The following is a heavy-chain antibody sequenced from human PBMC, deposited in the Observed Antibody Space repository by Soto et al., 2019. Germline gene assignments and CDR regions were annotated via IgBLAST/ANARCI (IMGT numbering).Heavy chain of an antibody. Sequence: EVQLVESGGGLVQPGGSLRLSCAASGFTFSSYWMSWVRQAPGKGLEWVANIKQDGSEKYYVDSVKGRFTISRDNAKNSRYLQMNSLRAEDTAVYYCARGGGLLWFGESTFDYWGQGTLVTVSS. CDR1: GFTFSSYW. D-gene: IGHD3-10*01. V-gene: IGHV3-7*01. CDR2: IKQDGSEK. J-gene: IGHJ4*02. CDR3: ARGGGLLWFGESTFDY.